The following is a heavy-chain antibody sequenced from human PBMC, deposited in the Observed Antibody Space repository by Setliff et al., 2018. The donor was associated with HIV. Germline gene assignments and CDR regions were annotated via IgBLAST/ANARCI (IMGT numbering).Heavy chain of an antibody. CDR1: GGSINSDNYY. Sequence: PSETLSLTCSVSGGSINSDNYYWGWIRQAPGKGLEWIGSIYYSGTTYYNPSLRGRVTISVDRSRNQFSLTLSSVTAADTATYYCASRGIVVVTMSMPDEFFVHWGHGTLVTVSS. CDR2: IYYSGTT. J-gene: IGHJ1*01. CDR3: ASRGIVVVTMSMPDEFFVH. V-gene: IGHV4-39*01. D-gene: IGHD2-21*02.